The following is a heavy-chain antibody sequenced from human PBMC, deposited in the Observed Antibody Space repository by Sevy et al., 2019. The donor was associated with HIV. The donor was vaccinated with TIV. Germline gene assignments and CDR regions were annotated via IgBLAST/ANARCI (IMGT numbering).Heavy chain of an antibody. D-gene: IGHD3-3*01. V-gene: IGHV3-7*01. CDR3: ARVPLYDDPWYCDY. Sequence: GGSLRLSCAVSGFPFSNYWMSWVRQAPGKGLEWVANIKQDESEIYNVDSVKGRFTISRDNAKNSVSLQMNSLGAEDTAVYYCARVPLYDDPWYCDYWGQGTLVTVSS. J-gene: IGHJ4*02. CDR2: IKQDESEI. CDR1: GFPFSNYW.